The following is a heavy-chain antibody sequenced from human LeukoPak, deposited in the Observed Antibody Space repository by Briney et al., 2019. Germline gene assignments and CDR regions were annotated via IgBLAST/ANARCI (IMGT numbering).Heavy chain of an antibody. D-gene: IGHD5-18*01. J-gene: IGHJ4*02. Sequence: GASVNVSCKASGYTFTSYAMHWVRQAPGQRLEWMGWINAGNGNTKYSQKFQGRVTITRDTSASTAYMELSSLRSEDTAVYYCARASVSRYSYGWCYFDYWGQGTLVTVSS. V-gene: IGHV1-3*01. CDR1: GYTFTSYA. CDR2: INAGNGNT. CDR3: ARASVSRYSYGWCYFDY.